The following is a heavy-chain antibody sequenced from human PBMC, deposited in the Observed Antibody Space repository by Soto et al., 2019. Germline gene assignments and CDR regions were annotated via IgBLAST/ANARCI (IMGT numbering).Heavy chain of an antibody. Sequence: EVQLVESGGGVVRPGGSLRLSCAASAFTFEDYGMSWVRQAPGKGLEWISSINWNGAYTTYADSVRGRFTISRDNAKNALYMQMQGLRAEDTALYYCVRGKWLEDYYGMDVWGQGTTVTVSS. CDR1: AFTFEDYG. J-gene: IGHJ6*02. V-gene: IGHV3-20*04. CDR3: VRGKWLEDYYGMDV. CDR2: INWNGAYT. D-gene: IGHD6-19*01.